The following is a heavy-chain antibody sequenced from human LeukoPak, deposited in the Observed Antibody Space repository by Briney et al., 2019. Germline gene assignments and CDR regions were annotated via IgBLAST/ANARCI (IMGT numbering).Heavy chain of an antibody. Sequence: ASVKVSCKASGYTFTSYGISWVRQAPGQGLEWMGWISAYNGNTNYAQKLRGRVTMTTDTSTSTAYMELKSLRSDDTAVYYCARRTRGMTGSTVTTANWFDPWGQGTLVTVSS. CDR2: ISAYNGNT. D-gene: IGHD4-17*01. CDR3: ARRTRGMTGSTVTTANWFDP. CDR1: GYTFTSYG. J-gene: IGHJ5*02. V-gene: IGHV1-18*01.